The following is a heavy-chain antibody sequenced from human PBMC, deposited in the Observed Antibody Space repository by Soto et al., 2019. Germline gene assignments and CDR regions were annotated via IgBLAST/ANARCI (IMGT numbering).Heavy chain of an antibody. D-gene: IGHD2-2*01. CDR1: GYTFTSYG. J-gene: IGHJ3*01. V-gene: IGHV1-18*01. CDR2: ISAYDGNT. Sequence: ASVKVSCKASGYTFTSYGISWVRQAPGQGLEWMGWISAYDGNTNYAQKLQGRVTMTTDTSTSTAYMELRSLRSDDTAVYYCARVLDIVVVPAARGAFHCWGQGIMGTVSS. CDR3: ARVLDIVVVPAARGAFHC.